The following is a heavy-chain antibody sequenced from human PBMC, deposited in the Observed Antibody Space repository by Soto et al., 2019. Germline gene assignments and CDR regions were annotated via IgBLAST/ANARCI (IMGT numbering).Heavy chain of an antibody. CDR1: GYSISSGYY. V-gene: IGHV4-38-2*01. Sequence: ETLSLTCAVSGYSISSGYYWGWIRQPPGKGLEWIGSIYHSGSTYYNPSLKSRVTISVDRSRNQFSLKLSSVTAADTTVYFCATQSYSNSGAYYYYAMDVWGQGTTVTVSS. CDR2: IYHSGST. J-gene: IGHJ6*02. CDR3: ATQSYSNSGAYYYYAMDV. D-gene: IGHD4-4*01.